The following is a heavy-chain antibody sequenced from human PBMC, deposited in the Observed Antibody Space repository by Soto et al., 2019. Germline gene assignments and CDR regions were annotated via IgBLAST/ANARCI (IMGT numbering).Heavy chain of an antibody. V-gene: IGHV4-59*01. CDR2: IYYSGST. D-gene: IGHD6-13*01. CDR3: ARVGIAAAGDY. J-gene: IGHJ4*02. Sequence: QVQLQESGPGLVKPSETLSLTCTVSGSSMSSYYWSWIRQPPGKGLEWIGYIYYSGSTNYNPSLKSRVTISLDTSKNQFSLKLSSVTAADTAVYYCARVGIAAAGDYWGQGTLVTVSS. CDR1: GSSMSSYY.